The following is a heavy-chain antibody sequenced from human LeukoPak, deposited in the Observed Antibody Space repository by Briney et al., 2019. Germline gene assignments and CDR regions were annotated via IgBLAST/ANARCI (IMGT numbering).Heavy chain of an antibody. J-gene: IGHJ5*02. V-gene: IGHV3-20*04. CDR1: GFTFDDFG. D-gene: IGHD3-10*01. CDR3: ARGPRFGELLWHWFDP. CDR2: INWNGDST. Sequence: GGSLRLSCAASGFTFDDFGMSWVRQAPGKGLEWVSAINWNGDSTGYADSVKGRFTISRDNAKNSLYLQMNSLRADDTALYYCARGPRFGELLWHWFDPWGQGTLVTVSS.